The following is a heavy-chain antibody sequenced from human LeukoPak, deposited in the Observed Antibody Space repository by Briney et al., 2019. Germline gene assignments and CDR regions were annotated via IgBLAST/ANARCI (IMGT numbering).Heavy chain of an antibody. CDR2: ISSSSSYI. D-gene: IGHD3-10*01. CDR3: AREVLITMFRGIIDYYYMDV. Sequence: GGSLRLSCAASGFTFSSYSMNWVRQAPGKGLEWVSSISSSSSYIYYADSVKGRFTISRDNAKNSLYLQMNSLRAEDTAVYYCAREVLITMFRGIIDYYYMDVWGQGTLVTVSS. CDR1: GFTFSSYS. J-gene: IGHJ6*03. V-gene: IGHV3-21*04.